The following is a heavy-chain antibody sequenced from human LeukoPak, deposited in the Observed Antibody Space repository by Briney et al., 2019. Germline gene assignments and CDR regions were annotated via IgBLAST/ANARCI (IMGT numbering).Heavy chain of an antibody. CDR3: ARDFDVVVPAAIGY. Sequence: GGSLRLSCAASGFTFSSYGMHWVRQAPGKGLEWVAFIRYDGSNKYYADSVKGRFTISRDNSKNTLYLQMNSLRAEDTAVYYCARDFDVVVPAAIGYWGQGTLVTVSS. D-gene: IGHD2-2*01. J-gene: IGHJ4*02. CDR1: GFTFSSYG. CDR2: IRYDGSNK. V-gene: IGHV3-30*02.